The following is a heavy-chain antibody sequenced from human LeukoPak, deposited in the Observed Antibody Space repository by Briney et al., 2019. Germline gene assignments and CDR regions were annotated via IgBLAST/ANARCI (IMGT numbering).Heavy chain of an antibody. D-gene: IGHD3-22*01. V-gene: IGHV5-51*01. CDR1: GYIFSTYW. Sequence: PGESLQISCKGSGYIFSTYWIAWVRQVPGKGLEWMGIIYPGDSDTRYSSSFQGQVTISADKSVSTAYLHWSSLKASDTAIYYCARPNITSYYDSRGSDAFDVWGQGTMVTVSS. CDR2: IYPGDSDT. CDR3: ARPNITSYYDSRGSDAFDV. J-gene: IGHJ3*01.